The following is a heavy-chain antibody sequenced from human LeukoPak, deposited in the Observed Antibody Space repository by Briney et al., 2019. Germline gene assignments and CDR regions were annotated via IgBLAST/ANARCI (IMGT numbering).Heavy chain of an antibody. V-gene: IGHV3-7*03. J-gene: IGHJ3*02. Sequence: TGGFLRLSCEGSGFTFSNYWMSWVRQAPGKGLEWVANIQQHGSETYYGDSVKGRFTISRDNAKNSLYLQMNSLRAEDTALYYCAKDGYYYGSGTTLGAFDIWGQGTMVTVSS. CDR3: AKDGYYYGSGTTLGAFDI. D-gene: IGHD3-10*01. CDR2: IQQHGSET. CDR1: GFTFSNYW.